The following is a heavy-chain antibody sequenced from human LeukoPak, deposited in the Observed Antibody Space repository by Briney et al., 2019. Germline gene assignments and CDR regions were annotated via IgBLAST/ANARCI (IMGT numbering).Heavy chain of an antibody. CDR1: GYTFTGYY. J-gene: IGHJ4*02. CDR3: ASLVGYCSSTSCPGFDY. CDR2: INPNSGGT. V-gene: IGHV1-2*02. D-gene: IGHD2-2*01. Sequence: ASVKVSCKASGYTFTGYYMHWERQAPGQGLEWMGWINPNSGGTNYAQKFQGRVTMTRDTSISTAYMELSRLRSDDTAVYYCASLVGYCSSTSCPGFDYWGQGTLVTVSS.